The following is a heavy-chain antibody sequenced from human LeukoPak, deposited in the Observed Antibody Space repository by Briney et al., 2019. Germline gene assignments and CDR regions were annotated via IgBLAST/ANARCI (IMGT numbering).Heavy chain of an antibody. D-gene: IGHD4-11*01. J-gene: IGHJ6*03. Sequence: PGGSLRLSCAVSGFTFSSYGMHWVRQAPGKGLEWVAVIWYDGSNKYYADSVKGRFTISRDNSKNTLYLQMNSLRAEDTAVYYCAREIYSNYQYYIDVWGKGTTVTVSS. CDR3: AREIYSNYQYYIDV. V-gene: IGHV3-33*01. CDR2: IWYDGSNK. CDR1: GFTFSSYG.